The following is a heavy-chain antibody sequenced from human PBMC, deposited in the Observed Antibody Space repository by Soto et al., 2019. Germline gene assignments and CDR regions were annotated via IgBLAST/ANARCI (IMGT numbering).Heavy chain of an antibody. D-gene: IGHD3-10*01. J-gene: IGHJ4*02. V-gene: IGHV4-31*03. CDR3: ARDADGSGYYFYF. CDR1: GGSISSGGYY. Sequence: QVQLQESGPGLVKPSETLSLACTVSGGSISSGGYYWSWIRQHPQKGLEWIGYIYYSGSTYYNPSLTIRLTISVDTSEHQFSLKLSSVTAADTAVYFCARDADGSGYYFYFWGQGTLVTVSS. CDR2: IYYSGST.